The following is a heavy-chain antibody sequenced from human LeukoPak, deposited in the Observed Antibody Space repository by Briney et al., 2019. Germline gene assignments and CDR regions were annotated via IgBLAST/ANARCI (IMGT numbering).Heavy chain of an antibody. D-gene: IGHD6-19*01. CDR1: GYTLTELS. CDR3: ARGGYSSRFDP. Sequence: GASVKVSCKVSGYTLTELSMHWVRQAPGQGLEWMGWINPNSGGTNYAQKFQGRVTMTRDTSISTAYMELSRLRSDDTAVFYCARGGYSSRFDPWGQGTLVTVSS. CDR2: INPNSGGT. J-gene: IGHJ5*02. V-gene: IGHV1-2*02.